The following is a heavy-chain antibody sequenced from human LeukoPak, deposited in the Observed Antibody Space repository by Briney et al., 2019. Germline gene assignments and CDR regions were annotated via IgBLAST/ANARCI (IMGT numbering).Heavy chain of an antibody. D-gene: IGHD5-12*01. CDR2: INAGNGNT. V-gene: IGHV1-3*01. CDR1: GYTFTSYA. Sequence: ASVKVSCKASGYTFTSYAMHWVRRAPGQRLEWMGWINAGNGNTKYSQKFQGRVTITRDTSASTAYMELSSLRSEDTAVYYCARDLSGGRLVATISFGYWGQGTLVTVSS. CDR3: ARDLSGGRLVATISFGY. J-gene: IGHJ4*02.